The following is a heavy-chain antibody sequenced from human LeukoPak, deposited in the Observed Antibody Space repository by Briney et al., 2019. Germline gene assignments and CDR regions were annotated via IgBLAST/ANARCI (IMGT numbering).Heavy chain of an antibody. Sequence: GRSHRLSCAASGFTFSSYAMHWVRQAPGKGLEWVAVISDDGSNKYYADSVKGRFTISRNNSKNTLYLQMNSLRAEDTAVYYCARDRYPAAGTRRGDFQHWGQGTLVTVSS. V-gene: IGHV3-30-3*01. CDR3: ARDRYPAAGTRRGDFQH. J-gene: IGHJ1*01. CDR2: ISDDGSNK. D-gene: IGHD6-13*01. CDR1: GFTFSSYA.